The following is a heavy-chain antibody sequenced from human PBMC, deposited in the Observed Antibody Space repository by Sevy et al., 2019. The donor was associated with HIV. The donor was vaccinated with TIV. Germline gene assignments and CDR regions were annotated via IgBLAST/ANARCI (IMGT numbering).Heavy chain of an antibody. CDR3: AGWSSAWTLFDY. Sequence: GGSLRLSCAASGFTFSSYSMNWVRQAPGKGLEWVSSISSSSSYIYYADSVKGRFTISRDNAKNSLYLQMNSLRAEDTAVYYCAGWSSAWTLFDYWGQGTLVTVSS. CDR2: ISSSSSYI. J-gene: IGHJ4*02. D-gene: IGHD6-19*01. V-gene: IGHV3-21*01. CDR1: GFTFSSYS.